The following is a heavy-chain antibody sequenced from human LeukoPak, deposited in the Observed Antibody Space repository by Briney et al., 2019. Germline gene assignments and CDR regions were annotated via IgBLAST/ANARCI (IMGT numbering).Heavy chain of an antibody. CDR2: TYYRSKWYN. J-gene: IGHJ6*02. CDR1: GDSVSSNSAA. Sequence: SQTLSLTCAISGDSVSSNSAAWNWIRQSPSRGLEWLGRTYYRSKWYNDYAVSVKSRITINPDTSKNQFSLQLNSVTPEDTAVYYCARDQSEGYSGYDHYYYGMDVWDQGTTVTVSS. D-gene: IGHD5-12*01. CDR3: ARDQSEGYSGYDHYYYGMDV. V-gene: IGHV6-1*01.